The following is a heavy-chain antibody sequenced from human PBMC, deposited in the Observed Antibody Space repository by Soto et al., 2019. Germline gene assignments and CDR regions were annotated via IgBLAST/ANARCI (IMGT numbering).Heavy chain of an antibody. V-gene: IGHV4-30-2*01. CDR2: VYHSANS. D-gene: IGHD7-27*01. CDR3: AAGAYYYYGLDV. Sequence: SSETLSLTCTVSGGSISTPDYSWSWIRQPPGQAPEWIGYVYHSANSYPNPSIKSRVTISLDGAKNHFSLKLTSVTAADTGLYFCAAGAYYYYGLDVWGQGTTVTVSS. J-gene: IGHJ6*02. CDR1: GGSISTPDYS.